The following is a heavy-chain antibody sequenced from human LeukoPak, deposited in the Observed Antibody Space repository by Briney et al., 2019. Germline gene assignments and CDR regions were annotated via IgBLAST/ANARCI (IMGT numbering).Heavy chain of an antibody. CDR1: GGTFSSYA. Sequence: ASVKVSCKASGGTFSSYAISWVRQAPGQGLEWMGGIIPIFGTANYAQKFQGRVTITTDESTGTAYMELSSLRSEDTAVYYCARDDCSGGSCYFDYWGQGTLVTVSS. V-gene: IGHV1-69*05. CDR2: IIPIFGTA. D-gene: IGHD2-15*01. CDR3: ARDDCSGGSCYFDY. J-gene: IGHJ4*02.